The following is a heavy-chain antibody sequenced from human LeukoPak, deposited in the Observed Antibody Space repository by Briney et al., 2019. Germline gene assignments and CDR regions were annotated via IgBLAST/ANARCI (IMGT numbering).Heavy chain of an antibody. CDR3: ARVRGYYDSSGPRDY. D-gene: IGHD3-22*01. CDR1: GHAFTSYG. CDR2: ISAYNGNT. V-gene: IGHV1-18*01. Sequence: GASVKVSCKAFGHAFTSYGISWLRQAPRQGLEWMGGISAYNGNTNYAQKLQGRVTMTTDTSTSTAYMELRSLRSDDTAVYYCARVRGYYDSSGPRDYWGQGTLVTVSS. J-gene: IGHJ4*02.